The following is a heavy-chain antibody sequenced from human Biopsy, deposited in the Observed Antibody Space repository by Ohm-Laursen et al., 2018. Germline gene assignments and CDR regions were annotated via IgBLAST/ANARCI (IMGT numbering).Heavy chain of an antibody. CDR3: ARATYSSGHKIDS. J-gene: IGHJ4*02. Sequence: SLRLSCAASGFVVSGTQMSWVRQAPRKGLEWVSVIYSGDSTYHADSVKGRFTTSRDESKNTLYLQMNRLRAEDTAVYHCARATYSSGHKIDSWGQGTLVTVSS. D-gene: IGHD6-25*01. CDR2: IYSGDST. V-gene: IGHV3-53*01. CDR1: GFVVSGTQ.